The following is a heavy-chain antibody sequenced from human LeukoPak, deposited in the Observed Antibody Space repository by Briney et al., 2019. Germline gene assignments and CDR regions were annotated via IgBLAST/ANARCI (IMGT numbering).Heavy chain of an antibody. CDR1: GYSISRGYS. J-gene: IGHJ4*02. CDR3: ARFRGGVGWEY. Sequence: KPSETLSLTCAVCGYSISRGYSWVWIRQPPGKGLEWIGSITHTGTTYYNPSLESRVTLSRDTSKNQFSLNLSSVTAADTARYYCARFRGGVGWEYWGQGTLVTVSS. V-gene: IGHV4-38-2*01. CDR2: ITHTGTT. D-gene: IGHD5-24*01.